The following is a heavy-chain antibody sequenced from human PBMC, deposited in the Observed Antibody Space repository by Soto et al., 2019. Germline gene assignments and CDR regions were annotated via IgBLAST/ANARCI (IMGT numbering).Heavy chain of an antibody. CDR1: GFTFRTYG. D-gene: IGHD6-6*01. Sequence: QVQLVESGGGAVQPGRSLRLSCAASGFTFRTYGMHWVRQAPGKGLEWLAVISNNGINKYYADSVKGPFTISRDNSRDTLFLQMNSLRGEDTAIYYCAKVIRADSTSSNFYYYSGLDVWGQGTTVTVS. CDR2: ISNNGINK. CDR3: AKVIRADSTSSNFYYYSGLDV. V-gene: IGHV3-30*18. J-gene: IGHJ6*02.